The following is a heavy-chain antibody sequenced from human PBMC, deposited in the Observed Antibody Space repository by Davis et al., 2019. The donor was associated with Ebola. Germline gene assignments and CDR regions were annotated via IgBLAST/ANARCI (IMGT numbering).Heavy chain of an antibody. V-gene: IGHV4-34*01. D-gene: IGHD4-17*01. CDR1: GRSFSGSY. CDR2: IKHSGST. J-gene: IGHJ4*02. CDR3: ARGGGNGDPAVY. Sequence: SETLSLTCTVSGRSFSGSYFPRIRQPPGKGLEWIGEIKHSGSTKYKPSLKSRITISVDTSKNQFSVKMTSVTAADTAVYYCARGGGNGDPAVYWGQGTLVTVSS.